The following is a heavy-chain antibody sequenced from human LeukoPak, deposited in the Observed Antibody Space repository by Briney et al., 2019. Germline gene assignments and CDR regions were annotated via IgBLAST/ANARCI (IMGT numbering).Heavy chain of an antibody. CDR1: GFTFSSYA. CDR2: ISYDGSNK. D-gene: IGHD5-18*01. CDR3: HVDTAMVEADAFDI. Sequence: GGSLRLSCAASGFTFSSYATHWVRQAPGKGLEWVAVISYDGSNKYYADSVKGRFTISRDNSKNTLYLQMNSLRAEDTAVYYCHVDTAMVEADAFDIWGQGTMVTVSS. V-gene: IGHV3-30-3*01. J-gene: IGHJ3*02.